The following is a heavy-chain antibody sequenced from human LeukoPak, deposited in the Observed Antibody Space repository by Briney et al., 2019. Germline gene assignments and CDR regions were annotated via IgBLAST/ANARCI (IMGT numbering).Heavy chain of an antibody. CDR3: TKSRFYDYVWGGS. D-gene: IGHD3-16*01. J-gene: IGHJ5*02. V-gene: IGHV3-49*05. CDR2: IRSKAYGGTT. CDR1: GISIGDYA. Sequence: KPGRSLRLSCTASGISIGDYAMSWFRQAPGKGLEWVSLIRSKAYGGTTEYAASVEGRFTISRDDSKSIAYLQMNSLQTEDTAVYYCTKSRFYDYVWGGSWGQGTLVTVSS.